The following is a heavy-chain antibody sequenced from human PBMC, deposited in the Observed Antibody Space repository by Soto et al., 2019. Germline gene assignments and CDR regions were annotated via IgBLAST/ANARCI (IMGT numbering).Heavy chain of an antibody. CDR1: GGSISSSSYY. CDR3: ARHGAHCSGGSCYSEFAQGAFDI. J-gene: IGHJ3*02. Sequence: SETLSLTCTVSGGSISSSSYYWGWIRQPPGKGLEWIGSIYYSGSTYYNPSLKSRVTISVDTSKNQFSLKLSSVTAADTAVYYCARHGAHCSGGSCYSEFAQGAFDIWGQGTMVTVSS. CDR2: IYYSGST. D-gene: IGHD2-15*01. V-gene: IGHV4-39*01.